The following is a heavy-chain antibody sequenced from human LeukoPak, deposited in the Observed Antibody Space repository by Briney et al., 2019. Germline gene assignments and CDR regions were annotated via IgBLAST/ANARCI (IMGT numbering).Heavy chain of an antibody. V-gene: IGHV3-21*01. Sequence: GGSLRLSCAASGFTFSSYSMNWVRQAPGKGLEWVSSISSSSSYIYYADSVKGRFTISRDNAKNSLYLQMNSLRAEDTAMYYCAREKDESMVFDYWGQGTLVTVSS. CDR2: ISSSSSYI. J-gene: IGHJ4*02. CDR1: GFTFSSYS. CDR3: AREKDESMVFDY. D-gene: IGHD3-10*01.